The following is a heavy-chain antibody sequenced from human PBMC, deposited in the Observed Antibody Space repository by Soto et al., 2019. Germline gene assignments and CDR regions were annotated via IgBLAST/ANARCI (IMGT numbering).Heavy chain of an antibody. CDR2: IEFYGSEP. Sequence: EVQLVESGGGLVQPGGSLRLSCEASGFILSSSWMGWVRQAPGKGLECVAIIEFYGSEPYYVDSVKGRFTISRANGRNSLDLQMNSLRVEDTAVYYCVRAGYGTTRVAFALWGQGRTVTVSS. V-gene: IGHV3-7*04. J-gene: IGHJ3*01. CDR1: GFILSSSW. D-gene: IGHD2-2*03. CDR3: VRAGYGTTRVAFAL.